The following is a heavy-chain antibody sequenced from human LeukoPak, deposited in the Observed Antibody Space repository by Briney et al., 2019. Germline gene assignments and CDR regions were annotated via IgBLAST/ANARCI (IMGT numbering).Heavy chain of an antibody. V-gene: IGHV3-7*01. CDR3: VRDRAYFDGSGFYNLDY. CDR2: INQDGSEK. D-gene: IGHD3-22*01. Sequence: GGSLRLSCASSGFTFSDYWMSWVRQAAGKGLEWVANINQDGSEKYYVDSVKGRFTISRDNAKNSLYLQMNSLRAEYTAVYYCVRDRAYFDGSGFYNLDYWGQGTLVTVSS. CDR1: GFTFSDYW. J-gene: IGHJ4*02.